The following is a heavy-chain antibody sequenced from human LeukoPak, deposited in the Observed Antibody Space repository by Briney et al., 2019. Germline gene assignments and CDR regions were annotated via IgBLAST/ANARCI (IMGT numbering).Heavy chain of an antibody. CDR3: ARARSFDFEYCVLDFSAEEVCDAFDI. CDR2: IIAIFGTA. J-gene: IGHJ3*02. Sequence: GSSVKVPCKASGGTFSSYAISWVRQAPGQGLEWMGGIIAIFGTANYAQKFQGRVTITADESTSTAYMELSSLRSEDTAVYYCARARSFDFEYCVLDFSAEEVCDAFDIWGQGTMVTVSS. D-gene: IGHD2/OR15-2a*01. V-gene: IGHV1-69*01. CDR1: GGTFSSYA.